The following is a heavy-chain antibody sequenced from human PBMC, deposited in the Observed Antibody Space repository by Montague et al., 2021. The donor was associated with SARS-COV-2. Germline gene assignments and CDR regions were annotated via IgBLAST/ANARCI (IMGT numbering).Heavy chain of an antibody. V-gene: IGHV4-59*01. D-gene: IGHD5-18*01. CDR1: GASISSYY. Sequence: SETLSLTCTVSGASISSYYWSWIRQPPGKGLEWIGYIYYSGSTNYNPSLKSRVTISVDTSKNQFSLKLSSVTAADTAVYYCAGISKYSYGFYYYGMDVWGQGTTVTVSS. CDR3: AGISKYSYGFYYYGMDV. CDR2: IYYSGST. J-gene: IGHJ6*02.